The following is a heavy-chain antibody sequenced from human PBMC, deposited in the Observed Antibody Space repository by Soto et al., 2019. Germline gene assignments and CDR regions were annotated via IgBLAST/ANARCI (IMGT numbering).Heavy chain of an antibody. J-gene: IGHJ4*02. V-gene: IGHV1-18*01. D-gene: IGHD3-10*01. CDR2: ISTYNGNT. CDR3: ARDRSAEVLPDY. CDR1: GYSFTTYG. Sequence: QVQLVQSGAEVTKPGASVKVSCKASGYSFTTYGISWVRQAPGQGLEWMGWISTYNGNTQFAQKFQGRVTMTTDTSATTAYMELRSLTSDDTAVYYCARDRSAEVLPDYWGQGTLVTVSS.